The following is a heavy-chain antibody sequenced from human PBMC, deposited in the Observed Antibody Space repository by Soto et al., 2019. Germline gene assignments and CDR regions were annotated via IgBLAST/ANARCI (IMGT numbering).Heavy chain of an antibody. CDR2: IIPILGIA. Sequence: TSVKVSWKDCGGANSSKTSSWVRQAPGKGLEWMGRIIPILGIANYAQKFQGRVTITADKSTSTAYMELSSLRSEDTAVYYCARATVTTDYWGQGTLVTVSS. CDR3: ARATVTTDY. J-gene: IGHJ4*02. V-gene: IGHV1-69*02. CDR1: GGANSSKT. D-gene: IGHD4-17*01.